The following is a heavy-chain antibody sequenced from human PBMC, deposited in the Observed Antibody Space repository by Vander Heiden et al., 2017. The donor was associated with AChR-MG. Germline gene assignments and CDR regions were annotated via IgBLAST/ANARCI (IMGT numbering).Heavy chain of an antibody. CDR3: ATQAGVTTISGMDV. V-gene: IGHV4-39*01. D-gene: IGHD4-17*01. Sequence: QRQLQESGTGQVTHSETLSLTCTVAGGSISSSSYYWGWIRQHRGKGRGWIGRIYYSGCTYYTPSLKSRVTISIDTSKNTFSLKLSSVTAADTAVYYCATQAGVTTISGMDVWGQGTTVTVSS. CDR1: GGSISSSSYY. CDR2: IYYSGCT. J-gene: IGHJ6*02.